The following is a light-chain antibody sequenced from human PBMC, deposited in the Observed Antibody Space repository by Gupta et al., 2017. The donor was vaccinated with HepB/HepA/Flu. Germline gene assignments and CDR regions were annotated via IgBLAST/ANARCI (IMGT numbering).Light chain of an antibody. J-gene: IGLJ2*01. CDR3: CSYASSCIPRL. V-gene: IGLV2-11*01. CDR2: EVS. CDR1: SSDVGRYNS. Sequence: QSALTKPPSVSVSTAQTVPISCTGTSSDVGRYNSVSWYQQHPGKAPKLMISEVSKRPSGVPDRFSGSKSGNTASLTISGLQAEDEADYYCCSYASSCIPRLFGGGTKVTVL.